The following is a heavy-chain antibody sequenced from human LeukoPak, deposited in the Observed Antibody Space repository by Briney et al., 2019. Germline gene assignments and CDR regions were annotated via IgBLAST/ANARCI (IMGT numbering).Heavy chain of an antibody. Sequence: GESLKISCKGSGYSFTSYWIGWVRQMPGKGLEWMGIIYPGDSDTRYSPSFQGQVTISADKSISTAYLQWSSLKASDTAMYYCARHVRGGYNKYVTPFDYWGQGALVTVSS. D-gene: IGHD5-24*01. V-gene: IGHV5-51*01. CDR2: IYPGDSDT. CDR1: GYSFTSYW. J-gene: IGHJ4*02. CDR3: ARHVRGGYNKYVTPFDY.